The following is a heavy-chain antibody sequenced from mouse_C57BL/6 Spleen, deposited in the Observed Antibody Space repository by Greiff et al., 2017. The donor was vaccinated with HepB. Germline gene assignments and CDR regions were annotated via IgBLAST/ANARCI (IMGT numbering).Heavy chain of an antibody. CDR3: ARCYCGSSWYFDV. Sequence: QVQLQQPGTELVKPGASVKLSCKASGYTFTSYWMHWVKQRPGQGLEWIGNINPSNGGTNYNEKFKSKATLTVDKSSSTAYMKLSSLTAEGSAVYYCARCYCGSSWYFDVWGTGTTVTVSS. V-gene: IGHV1-53*01. J-gene: IGHJ1*03. CDR1: GYTFTSYW. CDR2: INPSNGGT. D-gene: IGHD1-1*01.